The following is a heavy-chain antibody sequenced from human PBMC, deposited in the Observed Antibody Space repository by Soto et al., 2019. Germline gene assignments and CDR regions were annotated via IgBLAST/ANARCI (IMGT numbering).Heavy chain of an antibody. CDR2: IIPILGIA. CDR1: GGTFSSYT. Sequence: QVQLVQSGAEVKKPGSSVKVSCKASGGTFSSYTISWVRQAPGQGLEWMGRIIPILGIANYAQKFQGRVTITADKSTSTAYMELSSLRSEDTAVYYCAYYYGSGSSSSPFDYWGQGTLVTVSS. J-gene: IGHJ4*02. D-gene: IGHD3-10*01. V-gene: IGHV1-69*02. CDR3: AYYYGSGSSSSPFDY.